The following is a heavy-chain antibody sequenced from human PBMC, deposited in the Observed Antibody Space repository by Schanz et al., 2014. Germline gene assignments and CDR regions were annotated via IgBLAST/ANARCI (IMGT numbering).Heavy chain of an antibody. CDR2: ISGAGGST. CDR1: GFTFSSYA. CDR3: VKTDAGWRFDY. Sequence: EVQLVESGGGLVQPGGSLRLSCAASGFTFSSYAMSWVRQAPGKGLEWVAGISGAGGSTYYVDSVKGRFTISRDNSRNTVYLQIKNVEVDDTATYYCVKTDAGWRFDYWGQGTLVIVSS. J-gene: IGHJ4*02. D-gene: IGHD6-19*01. V-gene: IGHV3-23*04.